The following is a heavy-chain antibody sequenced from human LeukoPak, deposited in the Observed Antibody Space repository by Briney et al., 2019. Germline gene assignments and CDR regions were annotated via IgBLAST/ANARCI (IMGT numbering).Heavy chain of an antibody. D-gene: IGHD1/OR15-1a*01. CDR2: INEDGRVT. Sequence: GGSLRLSCAASRFNVNNYWMHWVRQAPGKGLVWVSRINEDGRVTSYAGSVRGRFTISRDSVENTLHLQMNSLRDEDTAVYYCARAQWNSSPDHWGQGALVTVSS. CDR1: RFNVNNYW. V-gene: IGHV3-74*01. CDR3: ARAQWNSSPDH. J-gene: IGHJ5*02.